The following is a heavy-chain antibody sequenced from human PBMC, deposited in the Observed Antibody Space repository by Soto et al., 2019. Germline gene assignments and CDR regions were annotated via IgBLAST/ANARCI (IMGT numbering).Heavy chain of an antibody. Sequence: SETLSLTCTVSGGSISSYYWSWIRQPPGKGLEWIGYIYYSGSTNYNPSLKSRVTISVDTSKNQFSLKLSSVTAADTAVYYCARFRRSYCSSTGCYAYWFDPWGQGTLVTVSS. V-gene: IGHV4-59*08. D-gene: IGHD2-2*01. CDR3: ARFRRSYCSSTGCYAYWFDP. CDR1: GGSISSYY. J-gene: IGHJ5*02. CDR2: IYYSGST.